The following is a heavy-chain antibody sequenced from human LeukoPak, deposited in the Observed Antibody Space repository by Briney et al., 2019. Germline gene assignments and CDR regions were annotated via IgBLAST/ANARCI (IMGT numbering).Heavy chain of an antibody. V-gene: IGHV3-23*01. Sequence: PGGSLRLSCAASGFNFNNFAMSWVPQAPGKGLEWLSAMTGPADTTYYAESVKGRFTISRDYSKSMVFLQMNSLRVEDTAIYYCAKGAEIDHWGQGTLVTVSS. CDR3: AKGAEIDH. CDR2: MTGPADTT. J-gene: IGHJ4*02. CDR1: GFNFNNFA.